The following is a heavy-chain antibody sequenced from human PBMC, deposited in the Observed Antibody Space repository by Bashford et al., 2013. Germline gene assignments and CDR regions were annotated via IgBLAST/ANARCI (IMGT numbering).Heavy chain of an antibody. J-gene: IGHJ5*02. Sequence: SETLSLTCTVSGDSLSSGAYYWSWIRQHPGKGLEWIGYIYHSGNTYYNPSLESRVIISVDTSKNQFSLKLSSVTAADTAVYYCARAHSCTSCYVYNWFDPWGQGTLVTVSS. D-gene: IGHD2-2*01. V-gene: IGHV4-31*03. CDR3: ARAHSCTSCYVYNWFDP. CDR2: IYHSGNT. CDR1: GDSLSSGAYY.